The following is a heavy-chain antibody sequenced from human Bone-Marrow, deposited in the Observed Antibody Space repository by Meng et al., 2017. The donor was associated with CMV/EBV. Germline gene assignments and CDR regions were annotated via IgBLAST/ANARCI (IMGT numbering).Heavy chain of an antibody. CDR2: IYWNDDK. J-gene: IGHJ4*02. Sequence: GFSLSTSGVGVGWIRQPPGKALEWLALIYWNDDKRYSPSLKSRLTITKDTSKNQVVLTMTNMDPVDTATYYCAHRQHGGWLQFSFDYWGQGTLVTVSS. V-gene: IGHV2-5*01. CDR1: GFSLSTSGVG. D-gene: IGHD5-24*01. CDR3: AHRQHGGWLQFSFDY.